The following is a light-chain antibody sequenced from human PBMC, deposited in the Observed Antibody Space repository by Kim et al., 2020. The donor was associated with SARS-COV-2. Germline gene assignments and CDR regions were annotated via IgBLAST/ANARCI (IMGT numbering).Light chain of an antibody. J-gene: IGLJ1*01. CDR3: SSYAGSNTVV. Sequence: SALTQPPSASGSPGQSVTISCTGASSDVGGWNYVSWYQHHPGRAPKLMIYEVTRRPSGVPDRFSGSKSGNTASLTVSGLQAEDEADYYCSSYAGSNTVVFGTGTKVTVL. CDR1: SSDVGGWNY. V-gene: IGLV2-8*01. CDR2: EVT.